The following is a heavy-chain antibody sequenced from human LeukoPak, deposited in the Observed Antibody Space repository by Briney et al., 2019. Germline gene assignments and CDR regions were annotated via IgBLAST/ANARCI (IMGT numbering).Heavy chain of an antibody. Sequence: SETMSLTCTVSGDSISSGGYYWTWIRQHPEKGQEWIGNIFTSGNTYYNPSLKGRIFTSVDTSKSQFSLRLTSVTAADTAVYYCARATLRGDPFDFWGQGLQVTVSS. J-gene: IGHJ4*02. V-gene: IGHV4-31*03. CDR1: GDSISSGGYY. CDR2: IFTSGNT. CDR3: ARATLRGDPFDF. D-gene: IGHD2-21*02.